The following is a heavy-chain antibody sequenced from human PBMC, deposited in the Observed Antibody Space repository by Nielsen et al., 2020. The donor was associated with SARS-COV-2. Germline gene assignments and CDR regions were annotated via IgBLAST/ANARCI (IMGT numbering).Heavy chain of an antibody. CDR2: ISFDGSNT. CDR1: GFTFSSFG. D-gene: IGHD3-10*01. CDR3: AKSNVVRGIIVYYFEY. J-gene: IGHJ4*02. Sequence: GESLKISCAASGFTFSSFGMYWVRQAPGKGLEWVAVISFDGSNTYYADSVKGRFTISRDNFKNTLYLQMNSLRTEDTAVYYCAKSNVVRGIIVYYFEYLGRRTAVNVSS. V-gene: IGHV3-30*18.